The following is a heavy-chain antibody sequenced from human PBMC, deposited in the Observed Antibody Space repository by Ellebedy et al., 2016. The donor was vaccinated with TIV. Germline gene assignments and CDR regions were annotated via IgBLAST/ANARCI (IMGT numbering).Heavy chain of an antibody. V-gene: IGHV3-74*01. J-gene: IGHJ4*02. CDR2: INSDGSST. CDR1: GFTFSSYW. D-gene: IGHD6-19*01. Sequence: GESLKISXAASGFTFSSYWMHWVRQAPGKGLVWVSRINSDGSSTSYADSVKGRFTISRDNAKNSLYLQMNSLRAEDTAVYYCARQHSSGWYFDYWGQGTLVTVSS. CDR3: ARQHSSGWYFDY.